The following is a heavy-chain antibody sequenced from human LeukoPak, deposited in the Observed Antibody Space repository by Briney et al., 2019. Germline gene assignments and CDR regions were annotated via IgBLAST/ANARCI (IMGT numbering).Heavy chain of an antibody. J-gene: IGHJ4*02. CDR2: ISPNSGGT. V-gene: IGHV1-2*06. CDR3: ARQYYYDSSGYSSIDY. CDR1: GYTFTGYY. Sequence: ASVKVSCKASGYTFTGYYMHWVRQAPGRGLEWMGRISPNSGGTNYAQKFQGRVTMTRDTSISTAYMELSRLRSDDTAVYYCARQYYYDSSGYSSIDYWGQGTLVTVSS. D-gene: IGHD3-22*01.